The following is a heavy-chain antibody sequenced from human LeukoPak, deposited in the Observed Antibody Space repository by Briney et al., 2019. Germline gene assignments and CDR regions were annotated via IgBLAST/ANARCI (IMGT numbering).Heavy chain of an antibody. V-gene: IGHV4-59*01. CDR1: GGSLSSYY. J-gene: IGHJ5*02. Sequence: SETLSLTCTVSGGSLSSYYWSWLRQPPGKGLEWIGYIYYSGSTNYNPSLKSRVTISVDTSKNQVSLKLSSVTAADTAVYYCARVGTMVRGVITVRGWFDPWGQGTLVTVSS. CDR3: ARVGTMVRGVITVRGWFDP. CDR2: IYYSGST. D-gene: IGHD3-10*01.